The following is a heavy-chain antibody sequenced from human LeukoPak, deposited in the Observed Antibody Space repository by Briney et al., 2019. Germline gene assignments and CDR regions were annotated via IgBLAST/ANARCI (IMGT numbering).Heavy chain of an antibody. CDR2: FSGSITKT. Sequence: GGSLRLSCVASGFTFTTHAMSWVRQAPGKGLEWVSAFSGSITKTYYANSVKGRFTISRDNSKNTLYLQMSSLRAEDTALYYCAKQRAGSAWFTLDFWGPGTLVTVSS. CDR3: AKQRAGSAWFTLDF. CDR1: GFTFTTHA. D-gene: IGHD6-19*01. V-gene: IGHV3-23*01. J-gene: IGHJ4*02.